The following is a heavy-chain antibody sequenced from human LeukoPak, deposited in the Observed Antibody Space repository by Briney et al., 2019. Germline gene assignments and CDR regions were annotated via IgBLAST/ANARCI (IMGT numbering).Heavy chain of an antibody. CDR1: GFTVSSNY. J-gene: IGHJ4*02. CDR3: AREIHYGEPDY. D-gene: IGHD4-17*01. V-gene: IGHV3-53*01. CDR2: IYSGGST. Sequence: PGGSLRLSCAASGFTVSSNYMSWVRQAPGKGLEWVSVIYSGGSTYYADSVKSRFTISRDNSKNTLYLQINSLRIEDTAAYYCAREIHYGEPDYWGQGTLVTVSS.